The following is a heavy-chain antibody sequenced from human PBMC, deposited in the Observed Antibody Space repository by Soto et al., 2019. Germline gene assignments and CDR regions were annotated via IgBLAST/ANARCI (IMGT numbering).Heavy chain of an antibody. Sequence: QVQLVQSGAEVKKPGSSVKVSCTAFGGTFSSYTISWVRQAPGQGLEWMGGIIPIFGTANYAQKFQGRVTITADESTSTAYMELSSLRSQDTAVYYCARDMVRGEEDWFDPWGQGTLVTVSS. D-gene: IGHD3-10*01. V-gene: IGHV1-69*01. CDR1: GGTFSSYT. CDR2: IIPIFGTA. J-gene: IGHJ5*02. CDR3: ARDMVRGEEDWFDP.